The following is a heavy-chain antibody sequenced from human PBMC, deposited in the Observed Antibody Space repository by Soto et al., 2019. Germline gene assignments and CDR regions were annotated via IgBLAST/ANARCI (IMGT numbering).Heavy chain of an antibody. CDR3: ATHCSGGSCYLRFDY. Sequence: VASVRVSCKASGYTFTGYYMHWVRQAPGQGLEWMGWINPNSGGTNYAQKFQGRVTMTRDTSISTAYMELSRLRSDDTAVYYCATHCSGGSCYLRFDYWGQGTLVTVSS. V-gene: IGHV1-2*02. J-gene: IGHJ4*02. CDR1: GYTFTGYY. D-gene: IGHD2-15*01. CDR2: INPNSGGT.